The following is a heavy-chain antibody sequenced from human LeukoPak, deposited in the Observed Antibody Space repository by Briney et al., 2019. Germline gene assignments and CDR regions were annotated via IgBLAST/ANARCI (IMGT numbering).Heavy chain of an antibody. D-gene: IGHD2-2*01. CDR3: ASSSIWNQYYGMDV. Sequence: SETLSLTCTVSGGSISSYYWSWIRQPAGKGLEWIGRIYTSGSTNYNPSLKSRVTMSVDTSKNQFSLKLSSVTAADTAVHYCASSSIWNQYYGMDVWGQGTTVTVSS. J-gene: IGHJ6*02. CDR2: IYTSGST. V-gene: IGHV4-4*07. CDR1: GGSISSYY.